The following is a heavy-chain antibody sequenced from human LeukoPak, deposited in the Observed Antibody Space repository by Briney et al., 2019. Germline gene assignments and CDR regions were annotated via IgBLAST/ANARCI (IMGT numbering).Heavy chain of an antibody. J-gene: IGHJ4*02. V-gene: IGHV3-48*03. D-gene: IGHD3-22*01. CDR3: ASCYDSPST. CDR2: ISSSGSTI. CDR1: GFTFSSYA. Sequence: GGSLRLSCAASGFTFSSYAMSWVRQAPGKGLEWVSYISSSGSTIYYADSVKGRFTISRDNAKNSLYLQMNSLRAEDTAVYYCASCYDSPSTWGQGTLVTVSS.